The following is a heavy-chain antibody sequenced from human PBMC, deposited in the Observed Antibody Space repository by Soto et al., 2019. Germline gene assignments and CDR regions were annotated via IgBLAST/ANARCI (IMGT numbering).Heavy chain of an antibody. CDR3: FAGNGWLPDF. D-gene: IGHD4-17*01. J-gene: IGHJ4*02. Sequence: GGSLRLSCAASGFTFSNYAMSWVRQAPGKGLEWVSAISSDSTYIFYGDSVKGRFTISRDNAKNSVYLQMNSLSAEDTAVYYCFAGNGWLPDFWGQGSLVTVSS. CDR2: ISSDSTYI. CDR1: GFTFSNYA. V-gene: IGHV3-21*01.